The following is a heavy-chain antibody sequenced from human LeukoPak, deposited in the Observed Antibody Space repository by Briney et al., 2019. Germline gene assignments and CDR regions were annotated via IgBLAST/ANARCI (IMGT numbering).Heavy chain of an antibody. CDR1: GGSFSGYY. CDR2: INHSGST. Sequence: SETLSLTCAVYGGSFSGYYWSWIRQPPGKGLEWIGEINHSGSTNYNPSLKSRVTISVDTSKNQFSLKLSSVTAADTAVYYCARAPGMVRGGRYFDYWGQGTLVTVSS. V-gene: IGHV4-34*01. D-gene: IGHD3-10*01. CDR3: ARAPGMVRGGRYFDY. J-gene: IGHJ4*02.